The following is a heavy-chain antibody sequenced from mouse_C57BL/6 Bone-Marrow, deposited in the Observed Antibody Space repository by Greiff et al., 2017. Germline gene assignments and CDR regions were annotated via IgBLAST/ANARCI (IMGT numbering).Heavy chain of an antibody. CDR3: ARKGDWDDYCDY. D-gene: IGHD4-1*01. J-gene: IGHJ2*01. CDR1: GFTFSDYY. Sequence: EVKLVESEGGLVQPGSSMKLSCTASGFTFSDYYMAWVRPVPDQGLEWVANINYDGSSTYYLDSLKSRFILSLDNATNILYLPMRSLQSEDTATCYCARKGDWDDYCDYWGQGTTLTVSS. V-gene: IGHV5-16*01. CDR2: INYDGSST.